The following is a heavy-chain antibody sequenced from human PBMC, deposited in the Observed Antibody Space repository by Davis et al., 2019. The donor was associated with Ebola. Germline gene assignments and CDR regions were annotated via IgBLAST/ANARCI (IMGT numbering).Heavy chain of an antibody. CDR2: ISYDGSNK. CDR3: AREAVALDY. J-gene: IGHJ4*02. Sequence: GESLKISCAASGFTFSSYAMHWVRQAPGKGLEWVAVISYDGSNKYYADSVKGRFTISRDNSKNTLYLQMNSLRAEDTAVYYRAREAVALDYWGQGTLVTVSS. V-gene: IGHV3-30-3*01. CDR1: GFTFSSYA. D-gene: IGHD6-19*01.